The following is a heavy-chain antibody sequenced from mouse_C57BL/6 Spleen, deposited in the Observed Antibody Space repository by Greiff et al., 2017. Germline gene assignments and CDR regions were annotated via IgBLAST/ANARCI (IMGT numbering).Heavy chain of an antibody. CDR2: ISNGGGST. CDR3: ARQGIYDGYFYYAMDY. D-gene: IGHD2-3*01. CDR1: GFTFSDYY. Sequence: EVKLVESGGGLVQPGGSLKLSCAASGFTFSDYYMYWVRQTPEKRLEWVAYISNGGGSTDYPDTVKGRFTISRDNAKNTLYLQISRLKSEDTAMYYCARQGIYDGYFYYAMDYWGQGTSVTVSS. V-gene: IGHV5-12*01. J-gene: IGHJ4*01.